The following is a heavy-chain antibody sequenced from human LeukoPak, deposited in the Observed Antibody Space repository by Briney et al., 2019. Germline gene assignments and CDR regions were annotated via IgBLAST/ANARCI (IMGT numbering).Heavy chain of an antibody. CDR1: GYTFTSYG. D-gene: IGHD2-15*01. Sequence: GASVKVSCKASGYTFTSYGISWMRQAPGQGLEWMGWISAYNGNTNYAQKLQGRVTMTKDTSTSTAYMELRSLRSDDTAVYYCARDIVVVVAASENDFYYYYGMDVWGQGTTVTVSS. CDR3: ARDIVVVVAASENDFYYYYGMDV. CDR2: ISAYNGNT. J-gene: IGHJ6*02. V-gene: IGHV1-18*01.